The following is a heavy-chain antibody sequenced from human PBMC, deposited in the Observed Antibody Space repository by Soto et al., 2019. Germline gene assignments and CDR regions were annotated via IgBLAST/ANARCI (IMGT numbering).Heavy chain of an antibody. CDR1: EFTLTPYA. D-gene: IGHD1-26*01. CDR2: ISYDGSSK. CDR3: ARDWDRGGGSYFWHCDL. Sequence: QVQLVESGGGVVQPGRSLRLSCAASEFTLTPYAMHWVRQTPGKGLEWVTLISYDGSSKYYADSVRGRFAISRDNSKNTLYLQMNILTAEDTAVYYCARDWDRGGGSYFWHCDLWGRGTLVTVSS. J-gene: IGHJ2*01. V-gene: IGHV3-30*09.